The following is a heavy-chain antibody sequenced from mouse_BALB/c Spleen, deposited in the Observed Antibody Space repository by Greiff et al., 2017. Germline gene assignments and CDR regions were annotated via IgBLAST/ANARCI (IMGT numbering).Heavy chain of an antibody. CDR2: ILPGSGST. J-gene: IGHJ1*01. V-gene: IGHV1-9*01. CDR1: GYTFSSYW. D-gene: IGHD2-4*01. Sequence: VQLQQSGAELMKPGASVKISCKATGYTFSSYWIEWVKQRPGHGLEWIGEILPGSGSTNYNEKFKGKATFTADTSSNTAYMQLSSLTSEDSAVYYCARGGITRYWYFDVWGAGTTVTVSS. CDR3: ARGGITRYWYFDV.